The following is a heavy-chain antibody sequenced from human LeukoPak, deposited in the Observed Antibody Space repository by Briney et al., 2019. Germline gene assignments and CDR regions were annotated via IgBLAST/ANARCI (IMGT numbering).Heavy chain of an antibody. CDR3: ARDIDDILTGYSPHYYYYYGMDV. CDR1: GGXFSSYA. D-gene: IGHD3-9*01. CDR2: IIPILGIA. V-gene: IGHV1-69*04. Sequence: SVKVSCKASGGXFSSYAISWVRQAPGQGLEWMGRIIPILGIANYAQKFQGRVTITADKSTSTAYMELSSLRSEDTAVYYCARDIDDILTGYSPHYYYYYGMDVWGQGTTVTVPS. J-gene: IGHJ6*02.